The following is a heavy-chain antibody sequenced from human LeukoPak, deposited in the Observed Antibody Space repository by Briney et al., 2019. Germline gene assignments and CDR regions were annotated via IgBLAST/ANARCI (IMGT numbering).Heavy chain of an antibody. CDR2: ISAYNGNT. CDR3: VRSPTSARLLADDAFDI. Sequence: ASVKVSCKASGYTFTGYYMHWVRQAPGQGLEGMGWISAYNGNTNYAQKLQGRVTMTTDTSTSTAYMELRSLRSDDTAVYYCVRSPTSARLLADDAFDIWGQGTMVTVSS. V-gene: IGHV1-18*04. J-gene: IGHJ3*02. CDR1: GYTFTGYY. D-gene: IGHD2/OR15-2a*01.